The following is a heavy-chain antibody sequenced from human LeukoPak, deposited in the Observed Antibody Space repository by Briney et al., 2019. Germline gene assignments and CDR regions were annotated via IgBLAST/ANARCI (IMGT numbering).Heavy chain of an antibody. V-gene: IGHV4-4*02. J-gene: IGHJ4*02. Sequence: SETLSLTCGVSGGSISNTNWWSWVRQPPGQGLEWIGEISLTGLTHYNPSLESRVTVSLDKSKNQLSLNLTSVTAADTAVYYCSRENGAFSPFGYWGQGTLVTVLS. D-gene: IGHD2-8*01. CDR2: ISLTGLT. CDR3: SRENGAFSPFGY. CDR1: GGSISNTNW.